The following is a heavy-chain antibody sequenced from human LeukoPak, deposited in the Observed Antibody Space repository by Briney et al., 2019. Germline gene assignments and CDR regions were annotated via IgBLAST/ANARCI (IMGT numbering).Heavy chain of an antibody. Sequence: GGSLRLSCAASGFTFSSYGMHWVRQAPGKGLEWVAFIRYDGSNKYYADSVKGRFTTSRDNSKNTLYLQMNSLRAEDTAVYYCAKDERLGYNYYYYMDVWGKGTTVTVSS. CDR3: AKDERLGYNYYYYMDV. J-gene: IGHJ6*03. CDR1: GFTFSSYG. V-gene: IGHV3-30*02. D-gene: IGHD5-12*01. CDR2: IRYDGSNK.